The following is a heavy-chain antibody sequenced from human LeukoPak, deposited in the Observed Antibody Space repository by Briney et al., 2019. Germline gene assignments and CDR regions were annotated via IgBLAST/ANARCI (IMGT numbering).Heavy chain of an antibody. J-gene: IGHJ4*02. CDR1: GFTVSSNY. CDR3: ARDLGDTQDY. D-gene: IGHD2-2*02. Sequence: GGSLRLSCAASGFTVSSNYMSWVRQAPGKGLEWVSVIYSGGGTNYAASVKGRFTISRHNSKNTLYLQMNSLRAENTAVYYCARDLGDTQDYWGQGTLVTASS. V-gene: IGHV3-53*04. CDR2: IYSGGGT.